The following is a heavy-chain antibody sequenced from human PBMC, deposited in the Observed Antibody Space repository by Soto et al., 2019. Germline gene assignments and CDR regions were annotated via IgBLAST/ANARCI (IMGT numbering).Heavy chain of an antibody. Sequence: GASVKVSCKASGYTFTSYDINWVGQATGQGLEWMGWISAYNGNTNYAQKLQGRVTMTTDTSTSTAYMELRSLRSEDTAVYYCARVYCSGGGCYGIDYWGQGTLVTVSS. CDR2: ISAYNGNT. CDR3: ARVYCSGGGCYGIDY. CDR1: GYTFTSYD. D-gene: IGHD2-15*01. J-gene: IGHJ4*02. V-gene: IGHV1-18*01.